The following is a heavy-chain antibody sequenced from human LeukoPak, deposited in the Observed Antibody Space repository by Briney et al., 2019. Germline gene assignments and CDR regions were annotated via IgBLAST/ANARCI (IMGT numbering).Heavy chain of an antibody. J-gene: IGHJ4*02. V-gene: IGHV3-30-3*01. CDR3: ARNLPAADY. CDR1: GFTFSSYA. Sequence: GGSLRLSCAASGFTFSSYAMHWVRQAPGKGLEWVAVISYDGSNKYYADSVKGRFTVSRDSSKNTLYLQMNSLRPEDTAVYYCARNLPAADYWGQGTLVTVSS. CDR2: ISYDGSNK. D-gene: IGHD2-2*01.